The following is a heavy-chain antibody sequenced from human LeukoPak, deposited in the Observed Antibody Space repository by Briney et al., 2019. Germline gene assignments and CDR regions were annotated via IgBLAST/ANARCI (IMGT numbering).Heavy chain of an antibody. Sequence: PGGSLRLSCAASGFTFSSYGMHWVRQAPGKGLEWVAVISYDGSNEYYADSVKGRFTISRDNSKNTLYLQMSSLRAEDTAVYYCAKELNXGLPDYWGQGTLVTVPS. CDR1: GFTFSSYG. V-gene: IGHV3-30*18. J-gene: IGHJ4*02. D-gene: IGHD2-21*01. CDR3: AKELNXGLPDY. CDR2: ISYDGSNE.